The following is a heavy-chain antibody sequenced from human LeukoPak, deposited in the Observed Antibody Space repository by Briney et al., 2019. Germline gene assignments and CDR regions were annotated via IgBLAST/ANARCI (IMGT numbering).Heavy chain of an antibody. V-gene: IGHV3-13*01. Sequence: GGSLRLSCAASGFTFSSYDMHWVRQATGKGLEWVSAIGTAGDTYYPGSVKGRFTISRENAKNSLYLQMNSLRAGDTAVYYCARAAGYSSGWNWFDPWGQGTLVTVSS. CDR2: IGTAGDT. CDR1: GFTFSSYD. J-gene: IGHJ5*02. D-gene: IGHD6-19*01. CDR3: ARAAGYSSGWNWFDP.